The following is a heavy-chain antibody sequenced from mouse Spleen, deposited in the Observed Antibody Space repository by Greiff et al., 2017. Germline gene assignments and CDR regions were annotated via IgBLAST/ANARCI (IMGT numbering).Heavy chain of an antibody. V-gene: IGHV5-15*02. CDR2: ISNLAYSI. D-gene: IGHD1-1*01. CDR3: ARLITTPWYFDV. J-gene: IGHJ1*01. CDR1: GFTFSDYG. Sequence: EVQGVESGGGLVKPGGSLKLSCAASGFTFSDYGMAWVRQAPGKGPEWVAFISNLAYSIYYADTVTGRFTISRENAKNTLYLEMSSLRSEDTAMYYCARLITTPWYFDVWGAGTTVTVSS.